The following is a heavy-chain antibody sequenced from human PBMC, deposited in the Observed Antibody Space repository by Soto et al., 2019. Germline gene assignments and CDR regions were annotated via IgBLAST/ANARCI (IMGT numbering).Heavy chain of an antibody. CDR3: ARGGITFVGVIDY. V-gene: IGHV1-2*02. Sequence: ASVEVSCKDSGYTFTDYYIHWVRQAPGQGLEWMGWINPKSGGTNYAQNFQGRVTMTRDTSSTTVSMELSRLRSEDTAVYYCARGGITFVGVIDYWGQGTLVTVSS. D-gene: IGHD3-3*01. J-gene: IGHJ4*02. CDR2: INPKSGGT. CDR1: GYTFTDYY.